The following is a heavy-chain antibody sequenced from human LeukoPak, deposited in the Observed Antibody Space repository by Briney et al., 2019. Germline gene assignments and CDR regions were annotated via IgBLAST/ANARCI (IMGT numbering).Heavy chain of an antibody. V-gene: IGHV5-51*01. CDR3: ARAGYSSGWSHAFDI. J-gene: IGHJ3*02. CDR2: IYPGDSDT. Sequence: TGESLKISCKGSGYSFTSYWIGWVRQMPGKGLEWMGIIYPGDSDTRYSPSFQGQVTISADKSISTAYLQWSSLKASDTAMYYCARAGYSSGWSHAFDIWGQGTMVTVSS. CDR1: GYSFTSYW. D-gene: IGHD6-19*01.